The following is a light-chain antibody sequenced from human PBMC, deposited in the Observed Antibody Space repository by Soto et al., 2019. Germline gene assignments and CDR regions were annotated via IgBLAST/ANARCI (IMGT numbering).Light chain of an antibody. J-gene: IGKJ2*01. V-gene: IGKV3-11*01. CDR2: DAS. CDR3: QQRSNWPYT. Sequence: EIVLTQSPATLSLSPGERATLSCRASQSVSSYLAWYQQKPGQAPRLLIYDASNRATGIPARFSGSGSRTDFTLTISSLEPEDFAVYYCQQRSNWPYTFGKGTKLEIK. CDR1: QSVSSY.